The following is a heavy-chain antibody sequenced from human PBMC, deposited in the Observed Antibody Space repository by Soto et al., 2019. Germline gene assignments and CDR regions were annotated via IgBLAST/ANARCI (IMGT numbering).Heavy chain of an antibody. CDR1: GFTFSSYG. V-gene: IGHV3-30*03. CDR3: ATPPGSSGWYADY. Sequence: QVQLVESGGGVVQPGRSLRLSCAASGFTFSSYGMHWVRQAPGKGLEWVAVISYDGSNKYYADSVKGRFTISRDNSKNTLYLQRNSLRAEDTAVYYCATPPGSSGWYADYWGQGTMVTVSS. D-gene: IGHD6-19*01. CDR2: ISYDGSNK. J-gene: IGHJ4*02.